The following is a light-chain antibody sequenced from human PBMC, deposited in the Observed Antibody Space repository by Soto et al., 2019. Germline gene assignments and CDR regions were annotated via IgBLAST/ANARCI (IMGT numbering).Light chain of an antibody. CDR2: ETT. CDR1: TGAVTSGHY. J-gene: IGLJ3*02. V-gene: IGLV7-46*01. Sequence: QTVVTQEPSLTVSPGGTVTLTCGSSTGAVTSGHYPYWFQQKPGQAPRTLIYETTNKESWPPARFSGSLLGGKAALTLSGAQPEEEADYYCLVSYNGANWVFGGGTKLTV. CDR3: LVSYNGANWV.